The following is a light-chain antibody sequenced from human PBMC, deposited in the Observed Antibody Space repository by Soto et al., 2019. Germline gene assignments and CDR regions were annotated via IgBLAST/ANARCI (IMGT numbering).Light chain of an antibody. CDR1: QSVSSAY. CDR3: QHYGTSWT. Sequence: IVLTQYPGTLSLSPGERATLSCRPSQSVSSAYLAWYQQKPGQGPRLLLYAASHRATGIPDRFSGSGSGTDFTLTFSRLEPEDFAVYYCQHYGTSWTFGQGTKVEIK. J-gene: IGKJ1*01. CDR2: AAS. V-gene: IGKV3-20*01.